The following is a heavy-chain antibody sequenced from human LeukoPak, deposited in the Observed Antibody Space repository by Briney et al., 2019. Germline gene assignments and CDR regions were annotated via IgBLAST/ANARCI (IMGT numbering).Heavy chain of an antibody. J-gene: IGHJ4*02. CDR3: ARVRRMGIEIDY. CDR2: IIPIFGTA. Sequence: SVKVSCKASGGTFSSYAISWVRQAPGQGLEWMGGIIPIFGTANYAQKFQGGVTITADESTSTAYMELSSLRSEDTAVYYCARVRRMGIEIDYWGQGTLVTVSS. CDR1: GGTFSSYA. D-gene: IGHD6-13*01. V-gene: IGHV1-69*13.